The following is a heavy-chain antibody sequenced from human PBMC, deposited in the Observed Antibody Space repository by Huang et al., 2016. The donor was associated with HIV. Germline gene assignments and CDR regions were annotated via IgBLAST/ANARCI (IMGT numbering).Heavy chain of an antibody. V-gene: IGHV4-34*02. CDR1: GESFNNYY. J-gene: IGHJ6*02. CDR3: ARVPTPSYYDPWNISPAHEDVYYYNMDV. Sequence: QVQLQQWGAGVLKPSETLSLTCAVYGESFNNYYWSWVRQLPGSRLEWIGEINHSGTANYNPSLKTRVTMSVYPSKKQFSLRLASVTAADTAGYYCARVPTPSYYDPWNISPAHEDVYYYNMDVWGQGTTVIVSS. CDR2: INHSGTA. D-gene: IGHD3-10*01.